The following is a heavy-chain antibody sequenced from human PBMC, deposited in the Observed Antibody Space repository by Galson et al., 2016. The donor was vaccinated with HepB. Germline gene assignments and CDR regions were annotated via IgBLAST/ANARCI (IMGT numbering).Heavy chain of an antibody. Sequence: SLRLSCAASGFTFSRYAIHWVRQAPGKGLEWVAVIWSDVTNKYYADSVKGRFTISRDNSKNTLYLQMNSLRVDDTAVYYCARDASSGSYSWRRVFDYWGQGTLVTVSS. V-gene: IGHV3-33*01. CDR1: GFTFSRYA. J-gene: IGHJ4*02. D-gene: IGHD1-26*01. CDR3: ARDASSGSYSWRRVFDY. CDR2: IWSDVTNK.